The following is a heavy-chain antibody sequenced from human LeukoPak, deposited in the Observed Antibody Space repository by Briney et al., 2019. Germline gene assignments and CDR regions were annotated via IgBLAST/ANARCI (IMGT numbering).Heavy chain of an antibody. J-gene: IGHJ4*02. CDR1: GFTFSSYW. D-gene: IGHD3-22*01. CDR3: AKDGRRYDSSGYSVDY. Sequence: PGGSLRLSCAASGFTFSSYWMSWVRQAPGKGLEWVANIKQDGSEKYYVDSVKGRFTISRDNAKNSLYLQMNSLRAEDTAVYYCAKDGRRYDSSGYSVDYWGQGTLVTVSS. CDR2: IKQDGSEK. V-gene: IGHV3-7*01.